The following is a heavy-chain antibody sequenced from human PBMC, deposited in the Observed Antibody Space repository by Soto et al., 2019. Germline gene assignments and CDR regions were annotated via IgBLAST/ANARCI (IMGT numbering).Heavy chain of an antibody. Sequence: ELQLVESGGGLVQPGGSLTLSCAASGFIFSDYEVDWVRQAPGKGLEWIAYISDGGKTIYYAASVKGRFTISRDDAKNSLYLQMNNLRAEDTAVYFCVKEYCTGGTCFDAFDLWGQGTMVNVSS. V-gene: IGHV3-48*03. CDR2: ISDGGKTI. D-gene: IGHD2-8*02. J-gene: IGHJ3*01. CDR3: VKEYCTGGTCFDAFDL. CDR1: GFIFSDYE.